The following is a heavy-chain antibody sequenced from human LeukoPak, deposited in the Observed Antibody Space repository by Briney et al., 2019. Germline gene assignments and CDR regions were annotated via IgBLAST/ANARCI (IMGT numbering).Heavy chain of an antibody. J-gene: IGHJ4*02. CDR3: TRHSGSLFDY. V-gene: IGHV4-59*08. CDR2: IYKSGNT. D-gene: IGHD1-26*01. Sequence: SETLSLTCAVSVDSLTTYYWTWVRHPPGEGLEWIGYIYKSGNTNYNPSLTSRVTISADTSKNHFSLNLSSVTAADTAGYYCTRHSGSLFDYWGRGTRVTVSS. CDR1: VDSLTTYY.